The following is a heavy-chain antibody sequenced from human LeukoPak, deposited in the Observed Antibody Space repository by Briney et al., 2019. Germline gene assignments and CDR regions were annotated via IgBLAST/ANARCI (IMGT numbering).Heavy chain of an antibody. CDR3: ARKLEYYYDSSGYSGDAFDI. D-gene: IGHD3-22*01. CDR1: GGSISSGGYY. V-gene: IGHV4-31*03. J-gene: IGHJ3*02. Sequence: SETLSLTCTVSGGSISSGGYYWSRIRQHPGKGLEWIGYIYYSGSTYYNPSLKSRVTISVDTSKNQFSLKLSSVTAADTAVYYCARKLEYYYDSSGYSGDAFDIWGQGTMVTVSS. CDR2: IYYSGST.